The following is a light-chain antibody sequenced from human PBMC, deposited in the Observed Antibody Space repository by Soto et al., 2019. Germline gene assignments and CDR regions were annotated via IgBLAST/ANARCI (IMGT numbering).Light chain of an antibody. CDR2: ENN. J-gene: IGLJ1*01. Sequence: QSVLTQPPSVSEAPGQRVTISCTGSSSNIGAGYEAHWYQQVPGTAPKLLIYENNNRPPGVPDRFSGSKSGTSASLAITGLQAEDEAEYSCQSYDSSLGGYVFGTGTKVTVL. CDR1: SSNIGAGYE. V-gene: IGLV1-40*01. CDR3: QSYDSSLGGYV.